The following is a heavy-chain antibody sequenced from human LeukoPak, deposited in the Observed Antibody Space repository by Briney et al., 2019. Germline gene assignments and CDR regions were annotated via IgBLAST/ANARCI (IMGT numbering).Heavy chain of an antibody. J-gene: IGHJ4*02. Sequence: SETLSLTCTVSGGSISSYYWSWNRQPAGKGLEWIGRIYTSGSTNYNPSLKSRVTMSVDTSKNQFSLKLSSVTAADTAVYYCAIGDDFWSGYYNYWGQGTLVTVSS. CDR2: IYTSGST. D-gene: IGHD3-3*01. CDR1: GGSISSYY. CDR3: AIGDDFWSGYYNY. V-gene: IGHV4-4*07.